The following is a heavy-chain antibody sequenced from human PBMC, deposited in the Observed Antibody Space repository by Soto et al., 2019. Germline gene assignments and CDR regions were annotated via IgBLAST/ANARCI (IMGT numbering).Heavy chain of an antibody. Sequence: QVQLVQSGAEVKKPGASVKVSCKASGYTFTSYDINWVRQATGQGLEWMGWMNPNSGNTGDAQKFQGGVTMTRNTSISTAYMERGSLRSEDAAVYYCARWPDGYYYYGMDVWGQGTTVTVSS. CDR3: ARWPDGYYYYGMDV. J-gene: IGHJ6*02. CDR1: GYTFTSYD. CDR2: MNPNSGNT. V-gene: IGHV1-8*01.